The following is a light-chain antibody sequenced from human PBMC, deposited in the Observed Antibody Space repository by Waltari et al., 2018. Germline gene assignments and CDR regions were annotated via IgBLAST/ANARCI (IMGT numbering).Light chain of an antibody. J-gene: IGKJ1*01. CDR3: VQATHWPWT. Sequence: DVVMTQSPLSLPVTPGQPASISCRSSQSLVHSDGKNYLNWLQQKPGQPPRRLIYQVSNRDSGVPDRFSGSGAGTDFTLTISRVEAEDVGVYYCVQATHWPWTFGQGTKVEIK. V-gene: IGKV2-30*02. CDR2: QVS. CDR1: QSLVHSDGKNY.